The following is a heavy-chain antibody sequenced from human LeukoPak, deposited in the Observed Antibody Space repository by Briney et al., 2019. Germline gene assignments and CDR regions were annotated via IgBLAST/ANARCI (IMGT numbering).Heavy chain of an antibody. CDR1: GGSISSYY. D-gene: IGHD6-19*01. V-gene: IGHV4-59*08. CDR3: ARRRGSGSTQVFDY. J-gene: IGHJ4*02. Sequence: SETLSLTCTVSGGSISSYYWSWIRQPPGKGLEWIGYIYYSGSTNYNPSLKSRATISVDTSKNQFSLKLSSVTAADTAVYYCARRRGSGSTQVFDYWGQGTLATVSS. CDR2: IYYSGST.